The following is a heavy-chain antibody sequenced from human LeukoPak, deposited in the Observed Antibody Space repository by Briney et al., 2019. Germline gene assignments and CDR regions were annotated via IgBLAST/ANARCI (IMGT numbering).Heavy chain of an antibody. CDR2: IYSGGST. J-gene: IGHJ3*02. CDR1: GFTVSSNY. CDR3: ASYVDTAMAAGVAFDI. V-gene: IGHV3-53*01. D-gene: IGHD5-18*01. Sequence: GGSLRLSCAASGFTVSSNYMSWVRQAPGKGLEWVSVIYSGGSTYYADSVKGRFTISRDNSENTLYLQMNSLRAEDTAVYYCASYVDTAMAAGVAFDIWGQGTMVTVSS.